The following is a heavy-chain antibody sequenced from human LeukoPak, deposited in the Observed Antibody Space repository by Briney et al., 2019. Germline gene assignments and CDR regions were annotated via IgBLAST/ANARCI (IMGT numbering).Heavy chain of an antibody. J-gene: IGHJ4*02. Sequence: GGSLRLSCAASGFTFSSYGMHWVRQAPGKGLEWVAVISYDGSNKYYADSVKGRFTISRDNSKSTLYLQMNSLRAEDTAVYYCARDPAAAGNEGLFDYWGQGTLVTVSS. CDR1: GFTFSSYG. V-gene: IGHV3-30*03. CDR3: ARDPAAAGNEGLFDY. CDR2: ISYDGSNK. D-gene: IGHD6-13*01.